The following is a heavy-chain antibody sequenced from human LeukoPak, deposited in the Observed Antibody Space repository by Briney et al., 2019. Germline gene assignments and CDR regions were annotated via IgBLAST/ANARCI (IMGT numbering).Heavy chain of an antibody. CDR3: ARAGYCSSTSCDGGIDY. J-gene: IGHJ4*02. V-gene: IGHV3-21*06. Sequence: GGSLRLSCAASGFAFSSYNMKWVRQAPGKGLEWVSFIDTSSSHIYYADSVKGRFTISRDNSKNSLYLQMDSLRVEDTAVYYCARAGYCSSTSCDGGIDYWGQGTLVTVSS. CDR2: IDTSSSHI. D-gene: IGHD2-2*01. CDR1: GFAFSSYN.